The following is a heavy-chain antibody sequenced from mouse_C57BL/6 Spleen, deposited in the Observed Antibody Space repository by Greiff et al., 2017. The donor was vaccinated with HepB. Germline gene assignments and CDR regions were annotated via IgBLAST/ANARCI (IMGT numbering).Heavy chain of an antibody. CDR2: IRNKANGYTT. Sequence: EVQRVESGGGLVQPGGSLSLSCAASGFTFTDYYMSWVRQPPGKALEWLGFIRNKANGYTTEYSASVKGRFTISRDNSQSILYLQMNALRAEDSATYYCARCHYGSSYYFDYWGQGTTLTVSS. CDR1: GFTFTDYY. CDR3: ARCHYGSSYYFDY. V-gene: IGHV7-3*01. J-gene: IGHJ2*01. D-gene: IGHD1-1*01.